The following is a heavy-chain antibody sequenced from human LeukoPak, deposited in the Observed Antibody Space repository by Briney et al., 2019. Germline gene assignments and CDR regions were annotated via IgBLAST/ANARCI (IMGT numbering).Heavy chain of an antibody. V-gene: IGHV4-4*02. J-gene: IGHJ6*02. CDR2: IYTSGST. CDR1: GGSISSSNW. D-gene: IGHD2-15*01. Sequence: KPSETLSLTCAVSGGSISSSNWWSWVRQPPGKGLEWIGRIYTSGSTNYNPSLKSRVTISVDTSKNQFSPKLSSVTAADTAVYYCARKGYCSGGSCYYYGMDVWGQGTTVTVSS. CDR3: ARKGYCSGGSCYYYGMDV.